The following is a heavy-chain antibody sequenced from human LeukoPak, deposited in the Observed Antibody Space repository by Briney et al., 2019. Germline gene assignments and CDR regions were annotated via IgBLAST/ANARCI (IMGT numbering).Heavy chain of an antibody. CDR1: GGSISSGAYY. CDR2: IYYSGST. J-gene: IGHJ4*02. V-gene: IGHV4-31*03. CDR3: ARVNIPAAGFGFDY. Sequence: SETPSLTCTVSGGSISSGAYYWTWIRQHPGKGLEWIGYIYYSGSTYYNPSLKSRVTISVDTSKNQFSLKLSSVTAPDTALYYCARVNIPAAGFGFDYWGQGTLVTVSS. D-gene: IGHD6-13*01.